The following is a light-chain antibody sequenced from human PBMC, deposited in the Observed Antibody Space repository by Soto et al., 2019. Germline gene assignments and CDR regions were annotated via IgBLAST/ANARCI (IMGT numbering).Light chain of an antibody. Sequence: AIQLTQSPSSLSASVGDRVTITCRASQGISSYLAWYQQKPGKAPKLLIYVASTLESGVPSRFSGSGSGTDFTLTISSLQPEDFATYYCHQYNYLHTFGQGTKLEIK. V-gene: IGKV1D-13*01. CDR1: QGISSY. CDR3: HQYNYLHT. CDR2: VAS. J-gene: IGKJ2*01.